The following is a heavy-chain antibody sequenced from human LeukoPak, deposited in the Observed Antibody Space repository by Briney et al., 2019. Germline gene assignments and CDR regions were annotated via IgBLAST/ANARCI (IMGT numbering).Heavy chain of an antibody. CDR3: ALGGTMIVVVIPTDY. V-gene: IGHV3-23*01. CDR2: ISACGGTT. J-gene: IGHJ4*02. Sequence: GGSLRLSCAASGFTFSSSAMSWVRQAPGKGLEWVSGISACGGTTYYADSVKGRFTISRDNSKDTLVLQLNSLRAEDTAVYYCALGGTMIVVVIPTDYWGQGTLVTVSS. CDR1: GFTFSSSA. D-gene: IGHD3-22*01.